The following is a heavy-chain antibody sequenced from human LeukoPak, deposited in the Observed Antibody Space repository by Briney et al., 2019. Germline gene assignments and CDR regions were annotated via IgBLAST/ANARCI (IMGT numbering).Heavy chain of an antibody. CDR2: ISWNSGSI. Sequence: TGGSLRLSCAASGFTFDDYAMHWVRQAPGKGLEWVSGISWNSGSIGYADSVKGRLTISRDNAKNSLYLQMNSLRAEDMALYYCAKDMGSSGYAPFDYWGQGTLVTVSS. V-gene: IGHV3-9*03. J-gene: IGHJ4*02. D-gene: IGHD3-22*01. CDR1: GFTFDDYA. CDR3: AKDMGSSGYAPFDY.